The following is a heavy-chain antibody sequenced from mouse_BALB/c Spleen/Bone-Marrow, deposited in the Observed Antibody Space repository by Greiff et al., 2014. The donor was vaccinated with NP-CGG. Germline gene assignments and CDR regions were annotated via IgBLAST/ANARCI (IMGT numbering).Heavy chain of an antibody. CDR2: IYPGTGSI. CDR3: TRSGYVMDY. V-gene: IGHV1S22*01. Sequence: LQQSGSELGRPGASVKLSCKASGYTFTSYWMHWGKQRPGQGLEWLGNIYPGTGSINYDEKFKSKATLTVDTSSSTAYMQLSSLTSEDSAVYYCTRSGYVMDYWGQGTSVTVSS. D-gene: IGHD3-1*01. J-gene: IGHJ4*01. CDR1: GYTFTSYW.